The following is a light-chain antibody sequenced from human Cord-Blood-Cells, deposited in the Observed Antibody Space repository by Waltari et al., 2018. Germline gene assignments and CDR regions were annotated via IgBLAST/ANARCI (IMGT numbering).Light chain of an antibody. V-gene: IGKV4-1*01. Sequence: DIVVTQTPDSLAVSLGERATITRKSRQSVLYSFNNKNCIAWYQQKPAQPPMLLIYWASTRESGVPDRFSGIGSGTDLTLTISSLQAEDVAVYYCQQDYSTRTFGQGTKVEIK. CDR1: QSVLYSFNNKNC. J-gene: IGKJ1*01. CDR2: WAS. CDR3: QQDYSTRT.